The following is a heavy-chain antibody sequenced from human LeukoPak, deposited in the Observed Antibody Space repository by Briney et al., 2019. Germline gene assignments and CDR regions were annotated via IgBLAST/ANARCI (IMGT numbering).Heavy chain of an antibody. D-gene: IGHD3-22*01. J-gene: IGHJ4*02. V-gene: IGHV3-30-3*01. CDR3: ARDLDYYDSSGYSGY. CDR1: GFTFSSYA. CDR2: ISYDGSNK. Sequence: GRSLRLSCAASGFTFSSYAMHWVRQAPGKGLEWVAVISYDGSNKYYADSVKGRFTISRDNSKNTLYLQMNSLRAEDTAVYYCARDLDYYDSSGYSGYWGQGTLVTVSS.